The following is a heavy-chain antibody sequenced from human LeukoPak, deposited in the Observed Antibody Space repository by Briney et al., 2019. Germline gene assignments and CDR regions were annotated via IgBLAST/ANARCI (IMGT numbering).Heavy chain of an antibody. D-gene: IGHD6-13*01. CDR3: ATLTAGGRDS. Sequence: GRSLRLSCAASGFTFSSYGMHWVRQAPGKGLEWLAVIWSDGSVKRYADSVKGRFTISRDNSKNTLFLQMNSLRAGDTAVYYCATLTAGGRDSWGQGTLVTVSP. CDR1: GFTFSSYG. V-gene: IGHV3-33*01. CDR2: IWSDGSVK. J-gene: IGHJ4*02.